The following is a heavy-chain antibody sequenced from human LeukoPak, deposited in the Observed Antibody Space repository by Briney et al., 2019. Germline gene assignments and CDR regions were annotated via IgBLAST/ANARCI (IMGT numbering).Heavy chain of an antibody. CDR1: GFTFSNYD. Sequence: GGSLRLSCAASGFTFSNYDMHWVRQAAGKSLEWVSTIGTAADTFYPDSVKGRFTISRENAKNSLYLQMNSLEVGDTAVYYCARDRATAAAFRANWYYDLWGRGTLVIVSS. D-gene: IGHD6-13*01. J-gene: IGHJ2*01. CDR2: IGTAADT. V-gene: IGHV3-13*01. CDR3: ARDRATAAAFRANWYYDL.